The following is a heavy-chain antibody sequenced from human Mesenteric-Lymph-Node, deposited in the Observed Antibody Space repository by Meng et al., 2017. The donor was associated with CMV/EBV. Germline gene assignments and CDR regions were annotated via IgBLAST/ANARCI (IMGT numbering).Heavy chain of an antibody. J-gene: IGHJ4*02. CDR3: ARDIGGNADY. CDR1: GYTFTNYY. D-gene: IGHD4-23*01. CDR2: INPSGGST. V-gene: IGHV1-46*01. Sequence: KDSCKASGYTFTNYYMHWVRQAPGQGLEWMGIINPSGGSTSYAQKFQGRVTMTRDTSTSTVYMELSSLRSEDTAVYYCARDIGGNADYWGQGTLVTVSS.